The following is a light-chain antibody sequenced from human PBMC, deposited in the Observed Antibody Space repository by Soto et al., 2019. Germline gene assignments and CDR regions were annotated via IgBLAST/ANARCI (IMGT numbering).Light chain of an antibody. CDR2: DVS. CDR1: GSDIGGYNY. V-gene: IGLV2-8*01. Sequence: QGALTQPTSPSRAAGKECSLLCTGIGSDIGGYNYVSWYQQHPGKAPKLMIYDVSKRPSGVPDRFSGSKSGNTASLTISGLQAEDEADYYCTSYAGSNNSVFGTGTKVTVL. CDR3: TSYAGSNNSV. J-gene: IGLJ1*01.